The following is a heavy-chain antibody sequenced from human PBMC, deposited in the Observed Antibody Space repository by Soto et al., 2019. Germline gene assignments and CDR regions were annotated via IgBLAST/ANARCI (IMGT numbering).Heavy chain of an antibody. CDR2: IRPSGRP. CDR3: TRGVLA. D-gene: IGHD2-8*01. Sequence: QVQLQESGSRLVRPSQPLSLTCSVSGGSVSSGGYSWSWIRQAPGKGLEWIGFIRPSGRPAYNPSLKSRVSISVDTSKNQISLELSSVTAAATAVYYCTRGVLAWGPGTLVTVSS. V-gene: IGHV4-30-2*01. CDR1: GGSVSSGGYS. J-gene: IGHJ5*02.